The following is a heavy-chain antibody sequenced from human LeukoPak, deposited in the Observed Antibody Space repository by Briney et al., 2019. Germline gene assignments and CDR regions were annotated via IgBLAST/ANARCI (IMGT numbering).Heavy chain of an antibody. J-gene: IGHJ4*02. V-gene: IGHV1-69*05. D-gene: IGHD3-22*01. CDR3: ARFGYYDSSGYFDY. CDR1: GGTFSSYA. CDR2: IIPIFGTA. Sequence: SVKVSCKASGGTFSSYAISWVRQAPGQGLEWMGGIIPIFGTANYAQKFQGRVTITTDESTSTAYMELSSLRSGDTAVYYCARFGYYDSSGYFDYWGQGTLVTVSS.